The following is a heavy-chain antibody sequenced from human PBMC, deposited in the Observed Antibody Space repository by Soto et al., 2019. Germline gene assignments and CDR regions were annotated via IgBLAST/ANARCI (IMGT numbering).Heavy chain of an antibody. CDR3: ASIPGFGDRPYGMDV. D-gene: IGHD3-10*01. CDR2: IIPIFGTA. Sequence: GASVKVSCKASGGTFSSYAISWVRQAPGQGLEWMGGIIPIFGTANYAQKFQGRVTITADKSTSTAYMELSSLRSEDTAVYYCASIPGFGDRPYGMDVWGQGTTVTVSS. V-gene: IGHV1-69*06. J-gene: IGHJ6*02. CDR1: GGTFSSYA.